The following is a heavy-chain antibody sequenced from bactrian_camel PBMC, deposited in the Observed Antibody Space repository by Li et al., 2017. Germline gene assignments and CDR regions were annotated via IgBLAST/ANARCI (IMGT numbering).Heavy chain of an antibody. CDR3: VKDDWGWSFGS. J-gene: IGHJ6*01. V-gene: IGHV3S6*01. CDR2: IYRDGTYS. Sequence: HVQLVESGGGSVQAGGSLRLSCAASGFTFGHYYMNWVRQAPGKGLEWVSSIYRDGTYSAYLDSVKGRFTISRDNARNTVYLQMNSLKPEDTAVYHCVKDDWGWSFGSWGQGTQVTVS. CDR1: GFTFGHYY. D-gene: IGHD5*01.